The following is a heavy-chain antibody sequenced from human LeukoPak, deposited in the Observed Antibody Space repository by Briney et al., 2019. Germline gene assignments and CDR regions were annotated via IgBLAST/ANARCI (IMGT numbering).Heavy chain of an antibody. J-gene: IGHJ4*02. CDR3: ARHRGSGSPYFDY. CDR2: IYYSGST. Sequence: SETLSLTCTVSGDSIINYYWSWIRQSPGKGLEWVGYIYYSGSTKYNPSLKSRVTISVDTSKNQFSLKLSSVTAADTAVYYCARHRGSGSPYFDYWGQGTLVTVSS. D-gene: IGHD3-10*01. V-gene: IGHV4-59*08. CDR1: GDSIINYY.